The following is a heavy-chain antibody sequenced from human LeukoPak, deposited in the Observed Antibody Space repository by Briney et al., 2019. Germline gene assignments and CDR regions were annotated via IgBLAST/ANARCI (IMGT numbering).Heavy chain of an antibody. Sequence: GGSLRLSCAASGFTFSNYWMSWVRQAPGKGLEWVSVIYSGGSTYYADSVKGRFTISRDNSKNTLYLQMNSLRAEDTAVYYCARDISYWGQGTLVTVSS. CDR1: GFTFSNYW. CDR2: IYSGGST. V-gene: IGHV3-53*01. J-gene: IGHJ4*02. CDR3: ARDISY.